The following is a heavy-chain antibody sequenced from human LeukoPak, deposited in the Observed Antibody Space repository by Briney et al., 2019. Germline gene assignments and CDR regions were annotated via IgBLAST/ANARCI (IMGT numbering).Heavy chain of an antibody. D-gene: IGHD5-24*01. Sequence: GGSLRLSCAASGFTFSSYAMHWVRQAPGKGLEWVAVILYDGNNKYYADSVKGRFTISRDTSKNTLYLQMSSLRAEDTAVFYCARGDGYNYRSYYFDYWGQGTLVTVSS. CDR1: GFTFSSYA. CDR2: ILYDGNNK. CDR3: ARGDGYNYRSYYFDY. J-gene: IGHJ4*02. V-gene: IGHV3-30*04.